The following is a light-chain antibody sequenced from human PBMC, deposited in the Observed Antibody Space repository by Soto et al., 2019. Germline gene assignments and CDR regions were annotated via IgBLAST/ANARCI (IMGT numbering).Light chain of an antibody. CDR3: QQLNSYPQT. V-gene: IGKV1-9*01. CDR1: QGISSY. Sequence: IPLTQCPSSLSASAGDRVTITCRASQGISSYLAWYQQTPGKAPKLLIYAASTLQSGVPSRFSGSGSGTDFTLTISSLQPEDVATDDGQQLNSYPQTFGPGPKVDIK. CDR2: AAS. J-gene: IGKJ1*01.